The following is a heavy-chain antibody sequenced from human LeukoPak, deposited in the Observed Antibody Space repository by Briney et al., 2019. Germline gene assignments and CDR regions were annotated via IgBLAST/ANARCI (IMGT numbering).Heavy chain of an antibody. V-gene: IGHV1-46*01. CDR3: ARGRGLSEKRHGDLLYYYYAMDV. CDR1: GYTFTSYF. Sequence: GASVKVSCKASGYTFTSYFMHWVRQAPGQGLEWMGVINPSSGSTTYSQKFQGRVTMTRDTSTSTVYMDLSSLSSEDTAVYYCARGRGLSEKRHGDLLYYYYAMDVWGQGTTVTVSS. CDR2: INPSSGST. D-gene: IGHD2-21*02. J-gene: IGHJ6*02.